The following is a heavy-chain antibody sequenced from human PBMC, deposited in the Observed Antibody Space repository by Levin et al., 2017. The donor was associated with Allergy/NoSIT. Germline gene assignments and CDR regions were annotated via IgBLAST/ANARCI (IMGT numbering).Heavy chain of an antibody. CDR3: AGAGYSSGWYDYNRVDI. Sequence: GESLKISCAASGFTFSDYYMSWIRQAPGKGLEWVSYISSSGSTIYYADSVKGRFTISRDNAKNSLYLQMNSLRAEDTAVYYCAGAGYSSGWYDYNRVDIWGQGTMVTVSS. D-gene: IGHD6-19*01. CDR2: ISSSGSTI. J-gene: IGHJ3*02. V-gene: IGHV3-11*01. CDR1: GFTFSDYY.